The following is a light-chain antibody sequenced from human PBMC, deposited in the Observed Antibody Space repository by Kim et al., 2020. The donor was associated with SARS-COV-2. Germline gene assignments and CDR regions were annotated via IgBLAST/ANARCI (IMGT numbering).Light chain of an antibody. CDR1: QSVSSY. CDR2: DAS. CDR3: QQRSNWPKYT. V-gene: IGKV3-11*01. J-gene: IGKJ2*01. Sequence: IVLTQSPATLSLSPGERATLSCRASQSVSSYLAWYQQKPGQAPRLLIYDASNRATGIPARFSGSGSGTDFTLTISSLEPEDFAVYYCQQRSNWPKYTFGQGTKLEI.